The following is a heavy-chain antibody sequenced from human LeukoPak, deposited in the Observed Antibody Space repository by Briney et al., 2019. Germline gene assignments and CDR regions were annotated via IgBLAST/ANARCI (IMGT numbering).Heavy chain of an antibody. Sequence: SETLSLTCAVYGGSFRGYYWSWIRQPPGKGLEWIGEINHSGSTNYNPSLKSRVTISVDTSKNQFSLKLSSVTAADTAVYYCARGVVGVVPAATPHRNWFDPWGQGTLVTVSS. V-gene: IGHV4-34*01. CDR2: INHSGST. J-gene: IGHJ5*02. CDR3: ARGVVGVVPAATPHRNWFDP. D-gene: IGHD2-2*01. CDR1: GGSFRGYY.